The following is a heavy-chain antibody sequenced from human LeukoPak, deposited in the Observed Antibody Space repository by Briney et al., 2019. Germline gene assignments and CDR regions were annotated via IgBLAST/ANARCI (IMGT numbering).Heavy chain of an antibody. D-gene: IGHD3-22*01. V-gene: IGHV4-39*02. CDR3: ARRSQLYYDSSVDY. J-gene: IGHJ4*02. CDR1: GGSISSSSYY. CDR2: IYYSGST. Sequence: PSETLSLTCTVSGGSISSSSYYWGWIRQPPGKGLEWIGSIYYSGSTYYNPSLKSRVTISVDTSKNHFSLKLSSVTAADTAVYYCARRSQLYYDSSVDYWGQGTLVTVSS.